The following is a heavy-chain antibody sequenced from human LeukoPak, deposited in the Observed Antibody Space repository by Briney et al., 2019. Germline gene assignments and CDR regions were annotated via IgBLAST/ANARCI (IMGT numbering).Heavy chain of an antibody. D-gene: IGHD4-17*01. Sequence: SETLSLTCTVSGGFISSSIYYWGWIRQPPGKGLEWIGSIYYSGSTDYNPSLKSRVTISVDTSKNQFSLKLSSVTAADTAVYYCAGDRSGTTVYWGQGTLVTVSS. V-gene: IGHV4-39*07. CDR1: GGFISSSIYY. J-gene: IGHJ1*01. CDR3: AGDRSGTTVY. CDR2: IYYSGST.